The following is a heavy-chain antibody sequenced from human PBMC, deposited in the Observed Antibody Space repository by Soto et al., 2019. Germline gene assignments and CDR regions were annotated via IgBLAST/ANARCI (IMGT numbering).Heavy chain of an antibody. J-gene: IGHJ4*02. V-gene: IGHV4-59*01. CDR2: IHYSGST. D-gene: IGHD6-6*01. CDR3: ARDPISARPFFDF. CDR1: GGSITSYY. Sequence: PSETLSLTCTVSGGSITSYYWSWIRQPPGKGLEWIGDIHYSGSTNYNPSLKSRVTISTDTSKNQFSLNLSSVTAADTAVYYCARDPISARPFFDFWGQGTLDTVSS.